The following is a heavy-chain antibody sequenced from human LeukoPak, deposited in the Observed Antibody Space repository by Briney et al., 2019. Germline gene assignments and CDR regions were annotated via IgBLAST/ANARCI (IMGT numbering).Heavy chain of an antibody. Sequence: SETLTLTCTVTDGSISNYYWSLIRQSPGQGLEWIGCIYYSGSTYYNPSLKSRVTISVDTSKHQFSLKLSSVTAADTAVYFCARGPPTDYYDSSGFYYVFDYWGQGTLVSVSS. V-gene: IGHV4-59*12. CDR1: DGSISNYY. D-gene: IGHD3-22*01. CDR2: IYYSGST. CDR3: ARGPPTDYYDSSGFYYVFDY. J-gene: IGHJ4*02.